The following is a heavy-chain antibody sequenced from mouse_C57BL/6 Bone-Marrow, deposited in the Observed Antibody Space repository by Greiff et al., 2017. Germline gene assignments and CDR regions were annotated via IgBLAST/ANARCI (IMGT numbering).Heavy chain of an antibody. CDR3: YRLWAFAY. CDR1: GYTFTSYW. J-gene: IGHJ3*01. V-gene: IGHV1-7*01. Sequence: VQLKQSGAELAKPGASVKLSCKASGYTFTSYWMHWVKQRPGQGLEWIGYINPSSGYTKYNQKFKDKATLTADKSASTAYMQLSCLTSEDSAVYYCYRLWAFAYGGQGTLVTVSA. CDR2: INPSSGYT. D-gene: IGHD2-12*01.